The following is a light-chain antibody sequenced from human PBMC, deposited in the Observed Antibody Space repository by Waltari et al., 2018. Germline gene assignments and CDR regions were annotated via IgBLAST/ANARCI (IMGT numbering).Light chain of an antibody. CDR1: STDVDTQG. Sequence: QAGLTQPPSVSRGLRQTATLTCTGHSTDVDTQGTAWLQQHQGHPPQRQSYRNNNRPSGISERFSASRSGNTASLTITGLQPEDEADYYCSTLDSSLTVFETGTKVTVL. V-gene: IGLV10-54*02. CDR3: STLDSSLTV. J-gene: IGLJ1*01. CDR2: RNN.